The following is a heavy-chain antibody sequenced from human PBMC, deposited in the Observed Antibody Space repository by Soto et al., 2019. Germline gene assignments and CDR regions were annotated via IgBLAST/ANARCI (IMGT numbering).Heavy chain of an antibody. D-gene: IGHD6-13*01. Sequence: EVHLLESGGGLVQPGGSLRLSCAASGFTFTNYAMNWVRQAPGKGLEWVSSISGSGGLIYYADSVKGRFSISRDNSKSTLYLQTDSLRGEDTAIYYCAKHRQIASAGTSLSDHWGQGTLVTVSS. CDR1: GFTFTNYA. CDR3: AKHRQIASAGTSLSDH. J-gene: IGHJ4*02. CDR2: ISGSGGLI. V-gene: IGHV3-23*01.